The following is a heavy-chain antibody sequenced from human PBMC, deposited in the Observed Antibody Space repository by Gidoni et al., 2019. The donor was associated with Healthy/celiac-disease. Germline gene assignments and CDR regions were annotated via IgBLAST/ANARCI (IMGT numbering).Heavy chain of an antibody. CDR1: GYSFTSYW. CDR2: IDPSDSYT. CDR3: ASGSRGMNYYYYGMDV. Sequence: DVQLVQSGAEVKKPGESLRISCKGSGYSFTSYWISWVRQMPGKGLEWMGRIDPSDSYTNYSPSFQGHVTISADKSISTAYLQWSSLKASDTAMYYCASGSRGMNYYYYGMDVWGQGTTVTVSS. D-gene: IGHD3-16*01. V-gene: IGHV5-10-1*03. J-gene: IGHJ6*02.